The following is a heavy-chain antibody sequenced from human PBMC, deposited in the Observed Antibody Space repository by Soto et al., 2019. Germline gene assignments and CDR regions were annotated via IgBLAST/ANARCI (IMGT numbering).Heavy chain of an antibody. J-gene: IGHJ4*02. V-gene: IGHV4-34*01. CDR3: ARESGYLIRPPARRRYFDY. D-gene: IGHD3-3*01. Sequence: VQLPQRGAGLLKLSESLALTCAVYGGSFSGYYWGWIRRPPGEGVEWIGEINHSGSTNYNPSLTSRFPRSVGTSEYQSPLKLSSVTAADTAVYYCARESGYLIRPPARRRYFDYWGQGTLVTVSS. CDR1: GGSFSGYY. CDR2: INHSGST.